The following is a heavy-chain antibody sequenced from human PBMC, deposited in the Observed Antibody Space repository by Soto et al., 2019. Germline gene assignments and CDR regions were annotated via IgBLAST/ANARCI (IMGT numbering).Heavy chain of an antibody. D-gene: IGHD3-22*01. Sequence: SETLSLTCTVSGGSISSRSYYWGWIRQPPGKGLEWIGGIYYSGTTFYSPSLKSRVIISVDTSKNQFSLKLSSVTAADTAVYYCALRSMAVVPEYWGQGTLVTVS. V-gene: IGHV4-39*01. CDR2: IYYSGTT. CDR1: GGSISSRSYY. CDR3: ALRSMAVVPEY. J-gene: IGHJ4*02.